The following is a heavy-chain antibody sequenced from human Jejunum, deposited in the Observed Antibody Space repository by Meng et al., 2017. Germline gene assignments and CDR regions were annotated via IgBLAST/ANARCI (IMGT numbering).Heavy chain of an antibody. CDR1: GGSIRSYY. V-gene: IGHV4-59*01. J-gene: IGHJ4*02. D-gene: IGHD6-19*01. Sequence: GSLRLSCTVSGGSIRSYYWSWIRQPPGKGPEWIGCIYYTGTTSYNPSLKSRVTMSIDTSKNLFSLKLSSVTAADTAVYFCARSQKTWLETPFDDWGQGTRVT. CDR3: ARSQKTWLETPFDD. CDR2: IYYTGTT.